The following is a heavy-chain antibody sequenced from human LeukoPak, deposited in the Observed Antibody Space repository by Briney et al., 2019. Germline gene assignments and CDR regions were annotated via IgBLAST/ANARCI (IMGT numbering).Heavy chain of an antibody. Sequence: GGSRRLSCVASGFPCSSYWMTWVRQAPAKGLEWVANIKQDGSKKSYVDSVKGRFTISRDNAKNSLYLQMNSLRAEDTAIYYCTRVGYIDEGIDYWGQGTLVTVSS. CDR2: IKQDGSKK. CDR3: TRVGYIDEGIDY. J-gene: IGHJ4*02. D-gene: IGHD5-24*01. CDR1: GFPCSSYW. V-gene: IGHV3-7*04.